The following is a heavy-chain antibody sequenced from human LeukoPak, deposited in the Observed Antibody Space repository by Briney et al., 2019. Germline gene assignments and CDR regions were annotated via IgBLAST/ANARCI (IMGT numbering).Heavy chain of an antibody. CDR1: GYTFTGYY. D-gene: IGHD4-17*01. V-gene: IGHV1-2*02. CDR3: ARVGYGDYVADY. J-gene: IGHJ4*02. Sequence: ASVKASCKASGYTFTGYYMRWVRQAPGQGLEWMGWINPNSGGTNYAQKFQGRVTMTRDTSISTAYMELSRLRSDDTAVYYCARVGYGDYVADYWGQGTLVTVSS. CDR2: INPNSGGT.